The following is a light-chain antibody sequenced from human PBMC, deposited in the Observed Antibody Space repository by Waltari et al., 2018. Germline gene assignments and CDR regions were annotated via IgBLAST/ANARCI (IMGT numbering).Light chain of an antibody. CDR1: QSVTSSS. Sequence: EIVLTQSPGTLSLSPGERATLSCSASQSVTSSSLAWYQQKPGQAPRLLMFGASSRATGTPDRFSGSGSGTDFTLTISRLEPEDFAVYYCQQYGSSPWTFGQGTKVEIK. CDR2: GAS. V-gene: IGKV3-20*01. J-gene: IGKJ1*01. CDR3: QQYGSSPWT.